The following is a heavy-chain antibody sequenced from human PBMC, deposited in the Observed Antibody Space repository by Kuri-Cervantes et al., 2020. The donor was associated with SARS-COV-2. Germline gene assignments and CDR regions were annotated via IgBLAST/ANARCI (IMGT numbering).Heavy chain of an antibody. Sequence: LSLTCAASGFTFSSYGMHWVRQAPGKGLEWVAVIWYDGSNKYYADSVKGRFTISRDNSKNTLYLQMNSLRAEDTAVYYCARDFRFGELTPIDAFGIWGQGTMVTVSS. CDR1: GFTFSSYG. D-gene: IGHD3-10*01. J-gene: IGHJ3*02. CDR3: ARDFRFGELTPIDAFGI. CDR2: IWYDGSNK. V-gene: IGHV3-33*01.